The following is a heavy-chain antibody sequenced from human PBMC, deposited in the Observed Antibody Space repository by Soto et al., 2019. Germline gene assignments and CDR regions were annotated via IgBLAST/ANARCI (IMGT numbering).Heavy chain of an antibody. CDR3: ARLGYSYGQNYYYYGMDV. CDR2: IYYSGST. Sequence: PSETLSLTCTVSGGSISSSSYYWGWIRQPPGKGLEWIGSIYYSGSTYYNPSLKSRVTISVDTSKNQFSLKLSSVTAADTAVYYCARLGYSYGQNYYYYGMDVWGQGTTVTVSS. J-gene: IGHJ6*02. D-gene: IGHD5-18*01. V-gene: IGHV4-39*01. CDR1: GGSISSSSYY.